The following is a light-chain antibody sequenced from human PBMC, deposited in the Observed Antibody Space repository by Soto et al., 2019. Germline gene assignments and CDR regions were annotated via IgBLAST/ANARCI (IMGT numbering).Light chain of an antibody. CDR1: SSDVGDNNY. Sequence: QSALTQPASVSGSPGQSITISCTGTSSDVGDNNYVSWYQHHPGKAPKLMIYEVTHRPAGISNRFSGSKSGNTASLTISGLQADEEADYYCCSYTSSSTLYVFGTGTKLTVL. CDR3: CSYTSSSTLYV. CDR2: EVT. V-gene: IGLV2-14*01. J-gene: IGLJ1*01.